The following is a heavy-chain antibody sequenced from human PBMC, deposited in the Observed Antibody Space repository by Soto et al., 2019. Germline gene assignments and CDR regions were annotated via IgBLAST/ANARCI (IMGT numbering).Heavy chain of an antibody. D-gene: IGHD1-1*01. J-gene: IGHJ4*02. V-gene: IGHV1-18*01. CDR2: ISAHNVNT. CDR3: ARGRYGDY. Sequence: QVHLVQSGAEVKKPGASVKVSCKGSGYAFTTYGITWVRQAPGQGLEWMGWISAHNVNTNYAQKLQGRVTGTRDTSTSTAYMELRSLRSDDTAVYYCARGRYGDYWGQGALVTVSS. CDR1: GYAFTTYG.